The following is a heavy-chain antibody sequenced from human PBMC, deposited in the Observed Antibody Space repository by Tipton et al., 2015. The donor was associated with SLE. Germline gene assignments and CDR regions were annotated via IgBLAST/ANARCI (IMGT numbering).Heavy chain of an antibody. D-gene: IGHD3-10*01. V-gene: IGHV4-34*01. CDR2: INHSGST. CDR1: GGSFSGYY. J-gene: IGHJ4*02. Sequence: TLSLTCAVYGGSFSGYYWSWIRQPPGKGLEWIGEINHSGSTNYNPSLKSRVTISVDTSKNQFSLKLSSVTAADTAVHYCARAPAHGSGFHFDYWGQGTLVTVSS. CDR3: ARAPAHGSGFHFDY.